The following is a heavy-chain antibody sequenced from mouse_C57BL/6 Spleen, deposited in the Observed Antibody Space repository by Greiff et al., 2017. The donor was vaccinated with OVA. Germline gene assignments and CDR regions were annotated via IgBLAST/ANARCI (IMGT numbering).Heavy chain of an antibody. CDR1: GYSITSGYY. D-gene: IGHD5-5*01. J-gene: IGHJ3*01. CDR2: ISYDGSN. CDR3: ASYLLPYRGFAY. V-gene: IGHV3-6*01. Sequence: VQLKESGPGLVKPSQSLSLTCSVTGYSITSGYYWNWIRQFPGNKLEWMGYISYDGSNNYNPSLKNRISITRDTSKNQFFLELNSVTTEDTATYYCASYLLPYRGFAYWGQGTLVTVSA.